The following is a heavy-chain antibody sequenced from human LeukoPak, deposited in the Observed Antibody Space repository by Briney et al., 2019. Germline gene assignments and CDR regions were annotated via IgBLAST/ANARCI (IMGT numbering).Heavy chain of an antibody. CDR2: ISHSGST. CDR3: ARGRGYHVDY. Sequence: PSETLSLTCAVYGGSFSGYYWSWIRQPPRKGLEWIGEISHSGSTNYNPSLKSRVTISVDTSKNQFSLKLASVTAADTAVYYCARGRGYHVDYWGQGTLVTVSS. V-gene: IGHV4-34*01. CDR1: GGSFSGYY. D-gene: IGHD5-18*01. J-gene: IGHJ4*02.